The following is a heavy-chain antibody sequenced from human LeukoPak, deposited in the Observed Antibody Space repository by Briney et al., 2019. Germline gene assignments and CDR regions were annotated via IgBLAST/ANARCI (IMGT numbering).Heavy chain of an antibody. CDR1: GLTFSSYA. V-gene: IGHV3-23*01. CDR2: ISGSGGST. J-gene: IGHJ4*02. D-gene: IGHD3-3*01. Sequence: GGSLRLSCAASGLTFSSYAMSWVRQAPGKGLEWVSAISGSGGSTYYADSVKGRFTISRDNSKNTLYPQMNSLRAEDTAVYYCAKLGGYDFWSGYYDDYWGQGTLVTVSS. CDR3: AKLGGYDFWSGYYDDY.